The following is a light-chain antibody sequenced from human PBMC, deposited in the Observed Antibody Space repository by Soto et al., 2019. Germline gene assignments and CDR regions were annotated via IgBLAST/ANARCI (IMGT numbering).Light chain of an antibody. V-gene: IGKV3-20*01. J-gene: IGKJ2*01. CDR2: GAS. CDR1: QSVSSSY. Sequence: EIVLTQSPGTVSLSPGERATLSCRASQSVSSSYLAWYQQKPGQAPRLLIYGASSRATGIPDRFSGSGSGTDFTLTISRLDPEDFAVYYCHQYGSSPRTFGQGTKLEIK. CDR3: HQYGSSPRT.